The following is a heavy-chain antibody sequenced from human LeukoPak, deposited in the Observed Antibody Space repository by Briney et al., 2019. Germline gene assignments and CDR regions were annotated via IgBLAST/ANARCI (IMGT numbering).Heavy chain of an antibody. J-gene: IGHJ4*02. CDR2: IYPGDSDT. D-gene: IGHD6-6*01. CDR3: ARQEYSSSSIIDY. CDR1: GYRFTSYW. V-gene: IGHV5-51*01. Sequence: GESLKISCKGSGYRFTSYWIGWVRQMPGKGLEWMGIIYPGDSDTRYSPSFQGQVTISADKPISTAYLQWSSLKASDTAMYYCARQEYSSSSIIDYWGQGTLVTVSS.